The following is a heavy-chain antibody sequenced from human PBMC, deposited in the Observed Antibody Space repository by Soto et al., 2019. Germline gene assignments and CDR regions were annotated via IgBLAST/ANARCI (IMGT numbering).Heavy chain of an antibody. CDR2: ISAYNGNT. CDR1: GGTLSSYA. Sequence: EASVKLSCKASGGTLSSYAISWVRQAPGQGLEWMGWISAYNGNTNYAQKLQGRVTITRDTSASTAYMELSSLRSEDTAVYYCARGDEPIDYWGQGTLVTVSS. J-gene: IGHJ4*02. CDR3: ARGDEPIDY. D-gene: IGHD2-21*01. V-gene: IGHV1-18*01.